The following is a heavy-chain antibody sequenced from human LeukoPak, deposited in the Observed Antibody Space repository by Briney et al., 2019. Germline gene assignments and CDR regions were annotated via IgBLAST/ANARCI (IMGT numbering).Heavy chain of an antibody. V-gene: IGHV4-59*01. CDR3: ARVGVGYFDSSGYYRPDAFDI. CDR2: IYYSGST. J-gene: IGHJ3*02. D-gene: IGHD3-22*01. CDR1: GGSFSGYY. Sequence: PSETLSLTCAVYGGSFSGYYWSWIRQPPGRGLEWIGYIYYSGSTNYNPSLKSRVTISVDTSKNQFSLKLSSVTAADTAVYYCARVGVGYFDSSGYYRPDAFDIWGQGTMVTVSS.